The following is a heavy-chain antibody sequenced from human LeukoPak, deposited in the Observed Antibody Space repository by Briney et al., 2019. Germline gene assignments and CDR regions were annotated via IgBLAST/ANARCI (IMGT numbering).Heavy chain of an antibody. CDR3: ARGGSGRPDY. V-gene: IGHV3-30-3*01. Sequence: GRSLRLSCAASGFTFSSYAMHWVRQAPGKELEWVAVISYDGSNKYYADSVKGRFTISRDNAKSSLYLQMNSLRAEDTAVYYCARGGSGRPDYWGQGTLVTVSS. J-gene: IGHJ4*02. CDR1: GFTFSSYA. CDR2: ISYDGSNK. D-gene: IGHD3-10*01.